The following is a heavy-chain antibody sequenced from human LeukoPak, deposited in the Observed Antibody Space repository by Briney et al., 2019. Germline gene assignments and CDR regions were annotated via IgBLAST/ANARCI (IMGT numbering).Heavy chain of an antibody. Sequence: PSETLSLTCAVYGGSFSHSYWNWVRQPPGKGLEWIGEINHSGISDSNTSISRRVTMSQDTSKNHFSLKLASVTAADTAVYYCVRGPDHAKVGYWGQGTPVTVSS. D-gene: IGHD1-14*01. CDR1: GGSFSHSY. J-gene: IGHJ4*02. CDR3: VRGPDHAKVGY. V-gene: IGHV4-34*01. CDR2: INHSGIS.